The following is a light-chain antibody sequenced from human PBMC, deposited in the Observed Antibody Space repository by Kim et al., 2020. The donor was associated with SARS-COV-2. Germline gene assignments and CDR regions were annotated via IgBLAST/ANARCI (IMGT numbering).Light chain of an antibody. V-gene: IGLV10-54*01. CDR1: NNNVGNQG. J-gene: IGLJ3*02. Sequence: LTQPPSVSKGLGQTATLTCTGNNNNVGNQGAAWLQQHQGHPPKLLSYRNNNRPSGISERLSASRSGNTAYLTITGLQPEDEADYYCSAWDSSLSAWVIGGGTQLTGL. CDR2: RNN. CDR3: SAWDSSLSAWV.